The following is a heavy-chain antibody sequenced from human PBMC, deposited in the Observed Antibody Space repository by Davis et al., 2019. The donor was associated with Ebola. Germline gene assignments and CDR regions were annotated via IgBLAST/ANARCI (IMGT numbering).Heavy chain of an antibody. CDR3: VRVTRDGNNGLHFHN. V-gene: IGHV4-38-2*02. D-gene: IGHD5-24*01. Sequence: MPSETLSLTCSVSGYSISTDSYWGWIRQPPGKGLEWIGYIYHSDTTYYNPSLKSRLSMSVDTSKNQFSLNLRSVTAADTAVYFCVRVTRDGNNGLHFHNWGQGTLVTVSS. J-gene: IGHJ4*02. CDR2: IYHSDTT. CDR1: GYSISTDSY.